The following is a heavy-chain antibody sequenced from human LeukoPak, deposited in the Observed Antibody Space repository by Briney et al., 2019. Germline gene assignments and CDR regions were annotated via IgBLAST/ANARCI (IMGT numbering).Heavy chain of an antibody. J-gene: IGHJ4*02. CDR3: ARGPVGMAFDY. Sequence: GGSLRLSCAASGFTFSSYDMSWVRRAPGKGLEWVSTISGRGISTHYADSVQGRFTISRDNSKNTLFLQMNSLRVEDAAVYFCARGPVGMAFDYWGQGTLVTVPS. CDR1: GFTFSSYD. CDR2: ISGRGIST. V-gene: IGHV3-23*01. D-gene: IGHD4-23*01.